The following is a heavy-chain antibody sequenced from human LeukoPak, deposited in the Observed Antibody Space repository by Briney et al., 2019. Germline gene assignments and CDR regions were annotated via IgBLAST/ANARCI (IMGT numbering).Heavy chain of an antibody. Sequence: GGSLRLSCAASGFTFTSYWIHWLRQAPGKGLVWVSRINSDGSSASYADSVKGRFTISRDNAKNTLYLQMNSLRAEDTAVYYCAVGAAGLDYWGQGTQVTVSS. CDR1: GFTFTSYW. D-gene: IGHD6-13*01. V-gene: IGHV3-74*01. J-gene: IGHJ4*02. CDR2: INSDGSSA. CDR3: AVGAAGLDY.